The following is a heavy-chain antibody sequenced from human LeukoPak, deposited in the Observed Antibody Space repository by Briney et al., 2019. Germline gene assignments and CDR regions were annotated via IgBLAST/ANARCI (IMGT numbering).Heavy chain of an antibody. D-gene: IGHD3-3*01. CDR1: GYTFTGYY. Sequence: RASVKVSFKASGYTFTGYYMHWVRQAPGQGLEWMGWINPNSGGTNYAQKFQGRVTMTRDTSISTAYMELSRLRSDDTAVYYCARDPNDFWSGYPYFDYWGQGTLVTVSS. CDR2: INPNSGGT. J-gene: IGHJ4*02. V-gene: IGHV1-2*02. CDR3: ARDPNDFWSGYPYFDY.